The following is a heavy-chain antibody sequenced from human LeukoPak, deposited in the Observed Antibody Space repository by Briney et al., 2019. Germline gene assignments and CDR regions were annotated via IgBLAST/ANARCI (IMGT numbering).Heavy chain of an antibody. J-gene: IGHJ4*02. D-gene: IGHD7-27*01. CDR2: ISAYNGNT. CDR3: ARDNLGFDY. CDR1: GYTFTSFG. Sequence: ASVKVSCKASGYTFTSFGIIWVRQAPXXXLEWMGWISAYNGNTNYAQKVQGRITMTTDRSTSTAYMELRSLRPDDTAVYYCARDNLGFDYWGQGTLVTVS. V-gene: IGHV1-18*01.